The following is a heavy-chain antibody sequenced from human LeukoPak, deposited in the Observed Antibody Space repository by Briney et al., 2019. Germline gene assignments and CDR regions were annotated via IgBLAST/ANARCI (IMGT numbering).Heavy chain of an antibody. CDR1: GFTFGSYA. J-gene: IGHJ4*02. Sequence: GGSLRLSCAASGFTFGSYAMSWVRQAPGRGLEWVSAINYSGGNTYYADSVKGRFSISRDNSKNTLYLQMNSLRAEDTALYYCARARNDYDSNGFSFLDYWGQGTLVTVSS. V-gene: IGHV3-23*01. D-gene: IGHD3-22*01. CDR2: INYSGGNT. CDR3: ARARNDYDSNGFSFLDY.